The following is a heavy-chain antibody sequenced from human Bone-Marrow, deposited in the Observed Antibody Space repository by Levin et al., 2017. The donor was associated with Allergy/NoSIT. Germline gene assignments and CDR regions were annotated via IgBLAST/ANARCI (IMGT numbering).Heavy chain of an antibody. Sequence: PGESLKISCKASGYTFTSYAMNWVRQAPGQGLEWMGWINTNTGNPTYAQGFTGRFVFSLDTSVSTAYLQISSLKAEDTAVYYCARRRSDFWSGYTNYYYYGMDVWGQGTTVTVSS. D-gene: IGHD3-3*01. J-gene: IGHJ6*02. CDR3: ARRRSDFWSGYTNYYYYGMDV. CDR2: INTNTGNP. CDR1: GYTFTSYA. V-gene: IGHV7-4-1*02.